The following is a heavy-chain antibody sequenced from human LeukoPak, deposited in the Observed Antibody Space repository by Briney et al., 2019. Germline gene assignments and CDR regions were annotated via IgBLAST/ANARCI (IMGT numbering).Heavy chain of an antibody. D-gene: IGHD3-10*01. CDR2: ISYTTGS. Sequence: PSETLSLTCTVSGDSISRYYWSWIRQPPRKGLEWIGYISYTTGSNYSPSLRRRVTMSVDTSENQFALKLSSVTAADTAVYYCARSYGLGNYFDSWGQGTLITVSS. V-gene: IGHV4-59*01. J-gene: IGHJ4*02. CDR1: GDSISRYY. CDR3: ARSYGLGNYFDS.